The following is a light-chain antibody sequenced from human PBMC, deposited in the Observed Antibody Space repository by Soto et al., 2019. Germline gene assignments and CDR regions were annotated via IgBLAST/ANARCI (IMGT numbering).Light chain of an antibody. Sequence: EIVLTQSPATLSLSPGERATLSCRASQSVATYVAWYQQRPGQAPRLIIYDTSHRATGIPPRFSGSGSGTDFTLTISSLEPEDFAFYYCQLRAKLFTFVPGTKVDIK. CDR2: DTS. V-gene: IGKV3-11*01. CDR3: QLRAKLFT. J-gene: IGKJ3*01. CDR1: QSVATY.